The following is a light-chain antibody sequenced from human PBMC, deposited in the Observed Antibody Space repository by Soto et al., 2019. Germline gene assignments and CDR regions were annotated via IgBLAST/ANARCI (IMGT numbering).Light chain of an antibody. CDR1: HSLLHSNGYNY. CDR2: LGS. Sequence: DIVMTQSPLSLPFTPGEPASISCRSSHSLLHSNGYNYLDWYLQKPGQSPQLLIYLGSNRASGVPDRFSGSGSGTDFTLKISRVEAEDVGVYYCMQATHWPITFGQGTRLEIK. V-gene: IGKV2-28*01. J-gene: IGKJ5*01. CDR3: MQATHWPIT.